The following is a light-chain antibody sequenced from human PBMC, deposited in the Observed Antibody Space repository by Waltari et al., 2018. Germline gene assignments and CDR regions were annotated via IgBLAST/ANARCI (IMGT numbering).Light chain of an antibody. CDR1: PPHTGGHP. Sequence: QSVLTQPPSASGTPGQRDTLSFSASPPHTGGHPVNWYQQLPGKAPKLLIYRSDLRPSGVPDRFSGSKSGTSASLAISGLQSEDEADYFCASWDDSLNGHWVFGGGTKVTVL. CDR2: RSD. V-gene: IGLV1-44*01. CDR3: ASWDDSLNGHWV. J-gene: IGLJ3*02.